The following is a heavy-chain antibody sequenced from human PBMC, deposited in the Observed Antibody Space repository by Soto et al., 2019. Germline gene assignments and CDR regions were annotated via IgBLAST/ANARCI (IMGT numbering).Heavy chain of an antibody. CDR2: IYYSGST. CDR1: GGSISSYY. J-gene: IGHJ4*02. D-gene: IGHD6-13*01. CDR3: ARDLGYSSSWDMGLDY. V-gene: IGHV4-59*01. Sequence: SETLSLTCTVSGGSISSYYWSWIRQPPGKGLEWIGYIYYSGSTNYNPSLKSRVTISVDTSKNQFSLKLSSVTAADTAVYYCARDLGYSSSWDMGLDYWGQGTLVTVLL.